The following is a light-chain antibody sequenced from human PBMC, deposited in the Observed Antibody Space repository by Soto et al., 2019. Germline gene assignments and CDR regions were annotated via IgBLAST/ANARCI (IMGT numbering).Light chain of an antibody. CDR2: GNS. V-gene: IGLV1-40*01. Sequence: QSVLTQPPSVSGAPGQRVTISCTGTSSNIGADHDVHWYQHLPGTAPKLIIYGNSNRPSGVPDRFSGSNSGTSASLAITGLQAEDEADYYCQSYDSSLSGSLFGGGTKLTVL. J-gene: IGLJ2*01. CDR3: QSYDSSLSGSL. CDR1: SSNIGADHD.